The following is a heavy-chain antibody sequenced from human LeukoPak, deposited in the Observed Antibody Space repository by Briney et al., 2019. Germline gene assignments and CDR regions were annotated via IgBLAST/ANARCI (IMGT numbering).Heavy chain of an antibody. CDR1: GYTFTSYD. V-gene: IGHV1-8*01. Sequence: ASVKVSCKASGYTFTSYDINWVRQAPGQGLEWMGWMNPNSGNTGYAQKFQGRVTMTRNTSISTAYMELSSLRSEDTAVYYCARESIAVAGSFDYWGQGTLVTVSS. J-gene: IGHJ4*02. CDR3: ARESIAVAGSFDY. CDR2: MNPNSGNT. D-gene: IGHD6-19*01.